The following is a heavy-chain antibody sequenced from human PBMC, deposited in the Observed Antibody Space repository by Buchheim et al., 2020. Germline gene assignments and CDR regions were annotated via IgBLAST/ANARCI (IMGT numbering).Heavy chain of an antibody. CDR3: ARSGRPRYYYYYYMDV. J-gene: IGHJ6*03. Sequence: EVQLVESGGGLVQPGGSLRLSCAASGFTFSSYWMSWVRQAPGKGLEWVANIKQDGSEKYYVDSVKGGFTISRDNAKNSLYLQMNSLRAEDTAVYYCARSGRPRYYYYYYMDVWGKGTT. CDR1: GFTFSSYW. D-gene: IGHD3-10*01. V-gene: IGHV3-7*01. CDR2: IKQDGSEK.